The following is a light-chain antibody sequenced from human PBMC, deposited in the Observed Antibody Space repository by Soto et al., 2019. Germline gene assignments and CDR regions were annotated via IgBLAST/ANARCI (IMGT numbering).Light chain of an antibody. CDR1: QSVSSSY. CDR2: AAS. V-gene: IGKV3-20*01. J-gene: IGKJ5*01. CDR3: QQYGSSSIT. Sequence: EIVLTQSPGTLSLSPGERATLSCRASQSVSSSYLAWYQQKPDQAPRLLIYAASIRATDIPDRFSGSGSGTDFTLTISRLEPEDFAVFYCQQYGSSSITFGQGTRLEIK.